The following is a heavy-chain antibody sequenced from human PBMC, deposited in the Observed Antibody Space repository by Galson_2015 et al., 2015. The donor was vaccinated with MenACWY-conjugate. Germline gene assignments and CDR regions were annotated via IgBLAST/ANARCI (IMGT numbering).Heavy chain of an antibody. CDR2: IYSGGST. CDR3: ARLSGGDYGWFDP. CDR1: GFTVSSNY. V-gene: IGHV3-53*04. Sequence: SLRLSCAASGFTVSSNYMSWVRQAPGKGLEWDSVIYSGGSTYYADSVKGRFTISRHNSKNTLYLQMNSLRAEDTAVYYCARLSGGDYGWFDPWGQGTLVTVSS. D-gene: IGHD2-21*02. J-gene: IGHJ5*02.